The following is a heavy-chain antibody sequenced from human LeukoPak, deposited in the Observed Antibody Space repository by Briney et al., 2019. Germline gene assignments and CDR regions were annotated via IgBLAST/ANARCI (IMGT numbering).Heavy chain of an antibody. J-gene: IGHJ4*02. CDR1: GFTFSNYG. CDR2: TWYDGTNK. Sequence: GRSLRLSCAASGFTFSNYGMHWVRQAPGKGLEWVASTWYDGTNKQYADSVKGRFTISRDNSKNTLYMQLNSLRDEDTAVYCCARGFSYGPLEYWGQGSLVTVSS. D-gene: IGHD5-18*01. CDR3: ARGFSYGPLEY. V-gene: IGHV3-33*01.